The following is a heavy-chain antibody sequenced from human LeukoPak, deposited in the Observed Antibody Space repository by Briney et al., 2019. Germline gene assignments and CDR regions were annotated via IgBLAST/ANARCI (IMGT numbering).Heavy chain of an antibody. J-gene: IGHJ4*02. D-gene: IGHD3-22*01. CDR2: ISGSGGST. CDR3: ARNSDYYDYSPQSV. CDR1: GFTFSSYA. V-gene: IGHV3-23*01. Sequence: GGSLRLSCAASGFTFSSYAMSWVRQAPGKGLEWVSAISGSGGSTYYADSVKGRFTISRDNSKNMLFLQMNSLIIEDTAVYYCARNSDYYDYSPQSVWGQGTLVTVS.